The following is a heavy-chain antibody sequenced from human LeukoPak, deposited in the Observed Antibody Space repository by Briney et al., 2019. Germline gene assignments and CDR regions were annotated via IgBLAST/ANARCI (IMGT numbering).Heavy chain of an antibody. Sequence: SETLSLTCTVSGGSISSGGYYWSWIRQHPGKGLEWIGYIYHSGSTYYNPSLKSRVTISVDTSKNQFSLKLSSVTAADTAVYYCARDSHIAAAGTFDYWGQGTLVTVSS. J-gene: IGHJ4*02. CDR1: GGSISSGGYY. CDR3: ARDSHIAAAGTFDY. D-gene: IGHD6-13*01. V-gene: IGHV4-31*03. CDR2: IYHSGST.